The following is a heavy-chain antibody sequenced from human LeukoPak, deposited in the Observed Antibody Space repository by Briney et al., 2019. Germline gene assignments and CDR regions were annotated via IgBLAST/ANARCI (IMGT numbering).Heavy chain of an antibody. J-gene: IGHJ4*02. CDR3: ARGEGGPFDY. Sequence: SETLPLTCTVSGGSISSYYWSWIRQPPGKGLEWIGYIYYSGSTNYNPSLKSRVTISVDTSKNQFSLKLSSVTAADTAVYYCARGEGGPFDYWGQGTLVTVSS. D-gene: IGHD2-15*01. CDR2: IYYSGST. CDR1: GGSISSYY. V-gene: IGHV4-59*01.